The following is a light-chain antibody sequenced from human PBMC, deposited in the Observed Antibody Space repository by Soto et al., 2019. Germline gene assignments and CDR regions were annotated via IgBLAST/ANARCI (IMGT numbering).Light chain of an antibody. CDR2: LGS. Sequence: DIVMTQSPLSLPVTPGEAASISCRSSESLLFTNGYNYLDWYVQKPGQSPQLLIYLGSHRAPGVPDRFSGSRSGTDFTLKISRVAAEDVGFYYCMQGVETPFTFGPGTKVDIK. J-gene: IGKJ3*01. CDR3: MQGVETPFT. CDR1: ESLLFTNGYNY. V-gene: IGKV2-28*01.